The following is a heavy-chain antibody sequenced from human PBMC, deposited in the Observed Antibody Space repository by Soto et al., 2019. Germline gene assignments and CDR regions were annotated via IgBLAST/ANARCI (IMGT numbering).Heavy chain of an antibody. CDR2: INPNTGNP. CDR3: ARDRASGSFDY. V-gene: IGHV7-4-1*01. CDR1: GYNFNSHS. D-gene: IGHD1-26*01. J-gene: IGHJ4*02. Sequence: QVQLVQSGSESMQPGASVKVSCKGSGYNFNSHSINWLRQAPGQGLERMGWINPNTGNPTYEQGFTGWFVLSVDTAVSTVYLQIFSLNADDSAVFYCARDRASGSFDYWGQGTLVTVSS.